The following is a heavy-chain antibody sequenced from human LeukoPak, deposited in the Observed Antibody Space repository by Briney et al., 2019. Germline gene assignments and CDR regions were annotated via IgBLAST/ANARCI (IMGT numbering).Heavy chain of an antibody. D-gene: IGHD6-13*01. V-gene: IGHV4-38-2*01. J-gene: IGHJ3*02. CDR3: ARLRPRYIAAAEAFDI. CDR1: GYSISSGYY. Sequence: SETLSLTCAVSGYSISSGYYWGWIRQPPGKGLEWIGSIYYSGSTYYNPSLKSRVTISVDTSKNQFSLKLSSVTAADTAVYYCARLRPRYIAAAEAFDIWGQGTMVTVSS. CDR2: IYYSGST.